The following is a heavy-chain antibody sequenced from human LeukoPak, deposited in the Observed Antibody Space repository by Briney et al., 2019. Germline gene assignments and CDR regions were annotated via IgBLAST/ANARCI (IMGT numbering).Heavy chain of an antibody. CDR2: IYYSGSI. V-gene: IGHV4-31*03. J-gene: IGHJ4*02. CDR3: ARRGYDSSGSPFDY. D-gene: IGHD3-22*01. CDR1: GGSISSGGYY. Sequence: SQTLSLTCTVSGGSISSGGYYWSWIRQHPGKGLEWIGYIYYSGSIYYNPSLKSRVTISVDTSKNQFSLKLSSVTAADTAVYYCARRGYDSSGSPFDYWGQGTLVTVSS.